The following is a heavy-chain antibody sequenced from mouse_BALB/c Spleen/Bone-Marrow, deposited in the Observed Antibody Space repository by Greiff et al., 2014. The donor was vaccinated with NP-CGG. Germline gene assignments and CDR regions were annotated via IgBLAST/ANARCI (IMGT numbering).Heavy chain of an antibody. Sequence: QRVESGGGLVQPGGSRKLSCAASGFTFSSFGMHWVRQAPEKGLEWVAYISSGSSTIYYGDTVMGRFTISRDNPKNTLFLQMTSLRSEDTATYYCVRSGSSSGYFDYWGQGTTLTVSS. CDR2: ISSGSSTI. CDR1: GFTFSSFG. J-gene: IGHJ2*01. CDR3: VRSGSSSGYFDY. D-gene: IGHD1-1*01. V-gene: IGHV5-17*02.